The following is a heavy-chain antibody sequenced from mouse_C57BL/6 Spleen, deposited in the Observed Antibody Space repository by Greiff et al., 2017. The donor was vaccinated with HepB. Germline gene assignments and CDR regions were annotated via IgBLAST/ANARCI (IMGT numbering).Heavy chain of an antibody. CDR1: GYTFTSYD. D-gene: IGHD2-1*01. J-gene: IGHJ1*03. Sequence: VQLQQSGPELVKPGASVKLSCKASGYTFTSYDINWVKQRPGQGLEWIGWIYPRDGSTKYNEKFKGKATLTVDTSSSTAYMELHSLTSEDSAVYFCARRGIYYGNYDRYFDVWGTGTTVTVSS. CDR2: IYPRDGST. V-gene: IGHV1-85*01. CDR3: ARRGIYYGNYDRYFDV.